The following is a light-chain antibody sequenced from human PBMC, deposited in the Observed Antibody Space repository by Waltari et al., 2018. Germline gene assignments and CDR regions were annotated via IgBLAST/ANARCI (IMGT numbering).Light chain of an antibody. CDR1: SSDVGGYNY. CDR3: SSYTSSSTLV. CDR2: DVS. Sequence: QSALTQPASVSGSPGQSITIPCTGTSSDVGGYNYVSWYQQHPGKAPKLMFYDVSKRPSGVSNRFSGSKSGNTASLTISGLQAEDEADYYCSSYTSSSTLVFGGGTKLTVL. J-gene: IGLJ2*01. V-gene: IGLV2-14*01.